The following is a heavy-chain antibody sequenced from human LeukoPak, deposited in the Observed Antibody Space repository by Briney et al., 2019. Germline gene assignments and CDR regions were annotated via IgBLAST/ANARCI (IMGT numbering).Heavy chain of an antibody. CDR1: GGSFSGYY. Sequence: PSETLSLTCAVYGGSFSGYYWSWIRQPPGKGLEWIGEINHSGSTNYNPSLKSRVTISVDTSKNQFSLKLSSVTAADTAVYYCARDEGGNSPYFDYWGQGNLVTVSS. D-gene: IGHD1-26*01. V-gene: IGHV4-34*01. CDR3: ARDEGGNSPYFDY. J-gene: IGHJ4*02. CDR2: INHSGST.